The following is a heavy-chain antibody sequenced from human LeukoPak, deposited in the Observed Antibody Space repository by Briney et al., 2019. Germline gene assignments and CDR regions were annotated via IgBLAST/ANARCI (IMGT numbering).Heavy chain of an antibody. J-gene: IGHJ4*02. CDR2: ISSSSSYI. D-gene: IGHD3-9*01. CDR1: GFTFSSYT. CDR3: ARATTYDILTGYFDY. V-gene: IGHV3-21*01. Sequence: PGGSLRLSCAASGFTFSSYTMNWVRQAPGKGLEWVSSISSSSSYIYYAESVKGRFTMSRDNAKNSLYLQMNSLRAEDTAVYYCARATTYDILTGYFDYWGQGTLVTVSS.